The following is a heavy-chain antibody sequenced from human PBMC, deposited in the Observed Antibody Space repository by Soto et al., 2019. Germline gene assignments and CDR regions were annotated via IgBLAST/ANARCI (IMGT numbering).Heavy chain of an antibody. D-gene: IGHD6-13*01. J-gene: IGHJ4*02. Sequence: SETLSLTCAVSGGSTSSSNLWTWVRQPPGKGLEWIGEIYHTGTTNYKPSLKSRVTISVDKSKNHFSLKLSSVTVADTAVYYCARSPRSISASRIDYWGQGTLITVS. V-gene: IGHV4-4*02. CDR3: ARSPRSISASRIDY. CDR2: IYHTGTT. CDR1: GGSTSSSNL.